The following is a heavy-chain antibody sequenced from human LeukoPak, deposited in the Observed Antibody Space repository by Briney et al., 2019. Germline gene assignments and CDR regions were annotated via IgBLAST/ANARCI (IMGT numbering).Heavy chain of an antibody. J-gene: IGHJ5*02. CDR3: ARDIPGSVGSAGHNWFDP. V-gene: IGHV1-69*05. CDR2: IIPIFGTA. CDR1: GGTFSSYA. Sequence: SVKVSCKASGGTFSSYAISWVRQAPGQGLEWMGGIIPIFGTANYAQKLQGRVTMTTDTSTSTAYMELRSLRSDDTAVYYCARDIPGSVGSAGHNWFDPWGQGTLVTVSS. D-gene: IGHD3-10*01.